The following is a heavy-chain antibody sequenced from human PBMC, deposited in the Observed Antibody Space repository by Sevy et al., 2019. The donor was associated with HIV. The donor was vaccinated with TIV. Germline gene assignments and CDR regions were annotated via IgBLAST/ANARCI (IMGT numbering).Heavy chain of an antibody. V-gene: IGHV3-21*01. CDR3: ARVTAYCSGGSCYSTMGADV. Sequence: GGSLRLSCAASGFTFSSYSMIWVRQAPMKGLEWVSSISGSSNYIYYPDSVKGRFTISRDNAKNSLYLQMNSLRAEDTAVYYCARVTAYCSGGSCYSTMGADVWGQGTTVTVSS. D-gene: IGHD2-15*01. J-gene: IGHJ6*02. CDR1: GFTFSSYS. CDR2: ISGSSNYI.